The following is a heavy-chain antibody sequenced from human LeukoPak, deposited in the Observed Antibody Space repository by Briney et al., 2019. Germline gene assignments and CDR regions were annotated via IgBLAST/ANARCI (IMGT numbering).Heavy chain of an antibody. CDR2: IYYSGST. V-gene: IGHV4-39*01. CDR3: ARLSNLLLWFGELSYFDY. Sequence: PSETLSLTCTVSGGSISSSSYYWGWIRQPPGKGLEWIGSIYYSGSTYYNPSLESRVTISVDTSKNQFSLKLSSVTAADTAVYYCARLSNLLLWFGELSYFDYWGQGTLVTVSS. CDR1: GGSISSSSYY. D-gene: IGHD3-10*01. J-gene: IGHJ4*02.